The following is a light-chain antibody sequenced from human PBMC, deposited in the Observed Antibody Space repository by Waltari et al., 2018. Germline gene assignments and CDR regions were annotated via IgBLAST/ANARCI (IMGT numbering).Light chain of an antibody. J-gene: IGKJ4*01. V-gene: IGKV3-15*01. Sequence: ELVMTQSPATLSVSPGERAPLSCRASQSVTSNLAWYQQKPGQAPRLLIYGASTRATGIPARFSGSESGTEFTLTISSLQTEDFAVYHCQQYNKWPLTFGGGTKVEI. CDR2: GAS. CDR3: QQYNKWPLT. CDR1: QSVTSN.